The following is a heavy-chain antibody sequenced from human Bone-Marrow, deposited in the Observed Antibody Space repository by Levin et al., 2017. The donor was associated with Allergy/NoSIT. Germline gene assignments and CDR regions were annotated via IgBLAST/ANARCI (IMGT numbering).Heavy chain of an antibody. J-gene: IGHJ4*02. CDR3: ARRPGTSYYVSRGQFDDY. V-gene: IGHV1-18*01. CDR2: ISAYNGNT. D-gene: IGHD3-22*01. Sequence: ASVKVSCKASGYTFTNYGITWVRQAPGQGLEWMGWISAYNGNTNYAPNLQSRVTMTTDTSTSTAYMHLRSLRSDDTAVYYCARRPGTSYYVSRGQFDDYWGQGTLVIVSS. CDR1: GYTFTNYG.